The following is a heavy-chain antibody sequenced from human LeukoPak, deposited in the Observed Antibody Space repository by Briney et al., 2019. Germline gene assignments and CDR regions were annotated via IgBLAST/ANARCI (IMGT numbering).Heavy chain of an antibody. CDR3: AAVVVAAPNYYYYGMDV. V-gene: IGHV3-64*01. CDR2: ISSNGGST. Sequence: GGSLRLSCAASGFTFSSYAMHWVRQAPGKGLEYVSAISSNGGSTYYANSVKGRFTISRDNSKNTLYLQMNSLRAEDTAVYYCAAVVVAAPNYYYYGMDVWGQGTTVTVSS. J-gene: IGHJ6*02. CDR1: GFTFSSYA. D-gene: IGHD2-15*01.